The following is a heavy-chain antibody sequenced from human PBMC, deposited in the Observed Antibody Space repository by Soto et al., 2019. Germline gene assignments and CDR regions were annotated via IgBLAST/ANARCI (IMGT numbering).Heavy chain of an antibody. J-gene: IGHJ5*02. Sequence: TSVTLSLTCAVSGGSISSSNWWSWVRQPPGKGLEWIGYIYYSGSTYYNPSLKSRVTISVDTSKNQFSLKLSSVTAADTAVYYCARSGSGRRRNNWFDPWGQGTLVTVSS. CDR2: IYYSGST. CDR1: GGSISSSNW. V-gene: IGHV4-4*02. CDR3: ARSGSGRRRNNWFDP. D-gene: IGHD3-10*01.